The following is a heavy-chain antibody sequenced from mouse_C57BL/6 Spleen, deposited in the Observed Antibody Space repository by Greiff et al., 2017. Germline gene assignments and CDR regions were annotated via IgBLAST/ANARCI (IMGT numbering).Heavy chain of an antibody. J-gene: IGHJ1*03. D-gene: IGHD1-1*01. CDR1: GYTFTSYW. CDR3: ALITTVVDRYFDV. V-gene: IGHV1-72*01. CDR2: IDPNSGGT. Sequence: QVQLQQPGAELVKPGASVKLSCKASGYTFTSYWMHWVKQRPGRGLEWIGRIDPNSGGTKYNEKFKSKATLTVDKPASTAYMQLSSLTSEDSAVYYCALITTVVDRYFDVWGTGTTVTVSS.